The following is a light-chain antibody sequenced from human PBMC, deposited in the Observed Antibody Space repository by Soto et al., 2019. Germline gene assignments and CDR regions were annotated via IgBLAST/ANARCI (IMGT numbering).Light chain of an antibody. V-gene: IGKV1D-13*01. CDR1: QAIRTA. CDR3: QQLHDYPIT. CDR2: AAS. Sequence: AIQLTQSPSSLSASVGDRVTITCRASQAIRTALGWYQQKPGKVPKLLIYAASSLQSGVPSRFSGSGSGTDFTLTISSLQPEDFATYYCQQLHDYPITFGQGTRLEI. J-gene: IGKJ5*01.